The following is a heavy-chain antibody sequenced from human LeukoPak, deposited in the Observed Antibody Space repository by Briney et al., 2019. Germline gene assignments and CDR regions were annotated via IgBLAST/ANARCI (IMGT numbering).Heavy chain of an antibody. CDR2: ISYDGSNK. Sequence: GGSLRLSCAASGFTFSSYAMHWVRQAPGKGLEWVAVISYDGSNKYYADSVKGRFTISRDNSKNTLYLQMNSLRAEDTAVYYCARSVGGNSGGGMDYWGQGTLVTVSS. V-gene: IGHV3-30-3*01. J-gene: IGHJ4*02. CDR1: GFTFSSYA. CDR3: ARSVGGNSGGGMDY. D-gene: IGHD4-23*01.